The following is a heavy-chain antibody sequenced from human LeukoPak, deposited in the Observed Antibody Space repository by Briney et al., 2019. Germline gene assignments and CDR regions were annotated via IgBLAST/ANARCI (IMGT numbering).Heavy chain of an antibody. V-gene: IGHV3-7*01. CDR1: GFTFSSYA. D-gene: IGHD6-19*01. CDR3: ARDTTISRIAVAGTLDY. CDR2: IKQDGSEK. J-gene: IGHJ4*02. Sequence: GGSLRLSCAASGFTFSSYAMSWVRQAPGKGLEWGANIKQDGSEKYYVDSVKGRFTISRDNAKNSLYLQMNSLRAEDTAVYYCARDTTISRIAVAGTLDYWGQGTLVTVSS.